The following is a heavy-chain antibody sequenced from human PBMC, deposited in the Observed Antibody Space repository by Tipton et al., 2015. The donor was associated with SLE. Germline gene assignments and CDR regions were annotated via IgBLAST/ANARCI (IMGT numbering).Heavy chain of an antibody. D-gene: IGHD2-2*01. CDR3: ARERYCSGASCYAPDY. Sequence: TLSLTCTVSGGSISSGTHYWVWIRQPPGKGLEWIGNIYYSGNTYYNPSLKSRVTISIDTSKNQFSLKLKSVTAADSAVYYCARERYCSGASCYAPDYWGQGTLVTVSS. CDR1: GGSISSGTHY. V-gene: IGHV4-39*07. J-gene: IGHJ4*02. CDR2: IYYSGNT.